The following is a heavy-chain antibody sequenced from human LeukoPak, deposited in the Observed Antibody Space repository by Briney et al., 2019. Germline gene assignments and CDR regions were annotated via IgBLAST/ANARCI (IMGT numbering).Heavy chain of an antibody. CDR3: ARSYDYGSYLVDY. CDR1: GFTFSSYS. V-gene: IGHV3-48*02. J-gene: IGHJ4*02. Sequence: GGSLRLSCAASGFTFSSYSMNWVRQAPGKGLEWVSYISSSSSTIYYADSAKGRFTISRDNAKNSLYLQMNSLRDEDTAVYYCARSYDYGSYLVDYWGQGTLVTVSS. D-gene: IGHD4-17*01. CDR2: ISSSSSTI.